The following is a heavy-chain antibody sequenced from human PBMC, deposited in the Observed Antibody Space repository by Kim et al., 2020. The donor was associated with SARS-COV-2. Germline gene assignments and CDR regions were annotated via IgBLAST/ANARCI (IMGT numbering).Heavy chain of an antibody. Sequence: SETLSLTCTVSGGSISSRSYYWAWIRQPPGKGLDWIGSMFYSGSTYFNPSLKSRITMSVDTSKNQFSLRLSSVTATDTSVYYCARQGGNWFDPWGQGTLVPVSS. V-gene: IGHV4-39*01. CDR3: ARQGGNWFDP. D-gene: IGHD3-16*01. CDR2: MFYSGST. J-gene: IGHJ5*02. CDR1: GGSISSRSYY.